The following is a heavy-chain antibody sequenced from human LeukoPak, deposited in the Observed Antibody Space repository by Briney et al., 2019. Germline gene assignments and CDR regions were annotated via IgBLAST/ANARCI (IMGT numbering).Heavy chain of an antibody. CDR2: INHSGST. J-gene: IGHJ5*02. V-gene: IGHV4-34*01. D-gene: IGHD2-2*01. CDR3: ARQGVYCSSTSCSPFNWFDP. Sequence: PSETLSLTCAVYGGSFSGYYWSWIRQPPGKGLEWIGEINHSGSTNYNPSLKSRVTISVDTSKNQFSLKLSSVTAADTAVYYCARQGVYCSSTSCSPFNWFDPWGQGTLVTVSS. CDR1: GGSFSGYY.